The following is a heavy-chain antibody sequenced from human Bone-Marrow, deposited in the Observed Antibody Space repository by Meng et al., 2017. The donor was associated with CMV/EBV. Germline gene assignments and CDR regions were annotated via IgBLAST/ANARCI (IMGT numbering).Heavy chain of an antibody. D-gene: IGHD5-18*01. CDR2: IYYSGST. Sequence: SETLSLTCTVSGGSISSSSYYWGWIRQPPGKGLEWIGSIYYSGSTYYNPSLKSRVTISVDTSKNQFSLKLSSVTAADTAVYYCARGYSYGYTGIDYWGQGTLVTVSS. J-gene: IGHJ4*02. CDR3: ARGYSYGYTGIDY. CDR1: GGSISSSSYY. V-gene: IGHV4-39*07.